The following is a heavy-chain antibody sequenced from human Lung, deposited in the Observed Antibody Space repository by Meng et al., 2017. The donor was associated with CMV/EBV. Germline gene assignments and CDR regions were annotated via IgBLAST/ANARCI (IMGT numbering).Heavy chain of an antibody. J-gene: IGHJ4*02. V-gene: IGHV3-7*01. CDR3: ARRQWRYYFDY. D-gene: IGHD6-19*01. CDR2: IKQDGSEK. Sequence: ESLKISXAASGFTFSSYWMSWVRQAPGKGLEWVANIKQDGSEKYYVDSVKGRFTISRDNAKNSLYLQMNSLRAEDTAVYYCARRQWRYYFDYWGQGTLVTVSS. CDR1: GFTFSSYW.